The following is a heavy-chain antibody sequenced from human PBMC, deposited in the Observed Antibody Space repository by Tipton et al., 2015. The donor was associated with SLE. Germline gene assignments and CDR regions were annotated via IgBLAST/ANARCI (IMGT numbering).Heavy chain of an antibody. V-gene: IGHV4-39*07. Sequence: TLSLTCTVSGGSISSLSYFWGWIRQPPGKGLEWIGNIFHSGSTYYNPSLKSRLTISVDTSKNQFSLTLTSVTAADTAVYYCARDGATDGVDVWGQGTTVTVSS. CDR2: IFHSGST. CDR3: ARDGATDGVDV. J-gene: IGHJ6*02. CDR1: GGSISSLSYF. D-gene: IGHD3-16*01.